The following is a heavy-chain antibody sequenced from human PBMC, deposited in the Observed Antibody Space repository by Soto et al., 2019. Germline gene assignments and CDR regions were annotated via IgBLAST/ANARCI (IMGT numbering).Heavy chain of an antibody. CDR2: ISSSGGST. Sequence: PGGSLRLSCAASGFTFSSYAMSWVRQAPGKGLEWVSAISSSGGSTYYADSVKGRFTISRDNSKNTLYLQMNSLRAEDTAVYYCAKDLNYYGSGSYAPYYFDYWGQGTLVTVSS. V-gene: IGHV3-23*01. CDR3: AKDLNYYGSGSYAPYYFDY. D-gene: IGHD3-10*01. J-gene: IGHJ4*02. CDR1: GFTFSSYA.